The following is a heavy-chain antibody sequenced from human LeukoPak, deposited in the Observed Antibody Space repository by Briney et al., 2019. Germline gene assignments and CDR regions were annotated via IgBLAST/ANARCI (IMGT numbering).Heavy chain of an antibody. CDR3: ARDVRVSPYYYYGMDV. D-gene: IGHD3-10*02. J-gene: IGHJ6*02. Sequence: PSETLSLTCTVPGGSISSYYWSWIRQPPGKGLEWIGYIYYSGSTNYNPSLKSRVTISVDTSKNQFSLKLSSVTAADTAVYYCARDVRVSPYYYYGMDVWGQGTTVTVSS. CDR2: IYYSGST. V-gene: IGHV4-59*01. CDR1: GGSISSYY.